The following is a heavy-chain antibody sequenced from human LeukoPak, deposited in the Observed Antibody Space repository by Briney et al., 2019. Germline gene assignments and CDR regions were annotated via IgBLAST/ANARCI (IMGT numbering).Heavy chain of an antibody. CDR2: INHSGST. V-gene: IGHV4-34*01. D-gene: IGHD3-22*01. Sequence: SETLSLTCAVYGGSFSGYYWSWIRQPPGKGLEWIGEINHSGSTNYNPSLKSRVTISVDTSKNQFSLKLSSVTAADTAVYYCASSSSGYYVYWGQGTLVTVSS. CDR3: ASSSSGYYVY. CDR1: GGSFSGYY. J-gene: IGHJ4*02.